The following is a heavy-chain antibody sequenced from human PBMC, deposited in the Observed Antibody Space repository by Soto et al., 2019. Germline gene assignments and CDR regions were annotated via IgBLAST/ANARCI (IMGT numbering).Heavy chain of an antibody. J-gene: IGHJ3*01. Sequence: EVQLVESGGGLVQPGRSLRLSCAGSGINFENYAMHWVRQAPGRGLEWVSGISSNSGSLGYADSVKGRFTISRDNAKKSLYLEMNSLGDEDTALYYCATGVSTSWLRDGCDVWVEGIMVTVSS. V-gene: IGHV3-9*01. D-gene: IGHD2-2*01. CDR1: GINFENYA. CDR2: ISSNSGSL. CDR3: ATGVSTSWLRDGCDV.